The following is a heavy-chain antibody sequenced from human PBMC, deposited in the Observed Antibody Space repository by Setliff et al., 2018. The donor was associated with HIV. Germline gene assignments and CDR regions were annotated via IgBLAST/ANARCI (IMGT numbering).Heavy chain of an antibody. J-gene: IGHJ3*02. CDR3: GRTGTTVTFDI. D-gene: IGHD1-1*01. CDR1: GGSISDYF. V-gene: IGHV4-4*07. CDR2: LSTSGIS. Sequence: SETLSLTCSVSGGSISDYFWSWIRQPAGKGLEWIGRLSTSGISNYNPSLKSRISMSLDTSKNHLSLKVKSVTAADTAVYYCGRTGTTVTFDIWGQGTMVTVSS.